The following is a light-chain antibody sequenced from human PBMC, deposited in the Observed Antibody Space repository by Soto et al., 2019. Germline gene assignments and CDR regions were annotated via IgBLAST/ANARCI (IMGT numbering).Light chain of an antibody. V-gene: IGKV1-39*01. Sequence: DIQMTQSPSSLSASVGDRVTITCRSSQTISNFLNCYQQKPRKAPKLLIYDASSLQSGGPSKFSGSGSGTEFTLTISSLQSEDCATYYCQQSYTTPITFGQGTRLEIK. CDR1: QTISNF. CDR3: QQSYTTPIT. J-gene: IGKJ5*01. CDR2: DAS.